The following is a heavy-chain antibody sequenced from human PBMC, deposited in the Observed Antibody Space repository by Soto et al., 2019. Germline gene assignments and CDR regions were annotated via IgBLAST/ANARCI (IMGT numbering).Heavy chain of an antibody. V-gene: IGHV4-59*01. CDR1: GGSIGSYY. CDR2: IYNSGAT. J-gene: IGHJ4*02. Sequence: SETLSLTCTVSGGSIGSYYWTWMRQPPGKGLEWIGYIYNSGATNYNPSLKSRVTISVDTSKNQFSLKLRSVTAADTAVYYCASEPTYCSSSSCYYYFDSWGQGSLVTVSS. D-gene: IGHD2-2*01. CDR3: ASEPTYCSSSSCYYYFDS.